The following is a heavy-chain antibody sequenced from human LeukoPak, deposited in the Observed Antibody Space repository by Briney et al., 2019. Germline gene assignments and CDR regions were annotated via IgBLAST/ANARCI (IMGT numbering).Heavy chain of an antibody. Sequence: GGSLRLSCAASGFTFSSYAMSWVRQAPGKGLEWVGIMSNSGENTFYGEAVKGRFTISRDNSKNTLYLQMNSLRAEDTAVYYCAKAGIYDYVWGSYLVDWGQGILVTVSS. V-gene: IGHV3-23*05. D-gene: IGHD3-16*01. CDR1: GFTFSSYA. CDR2: MSNSGENT. CDR3: AKAGIYDYVWGSYLVD. J-gene: IGHJ4*02.